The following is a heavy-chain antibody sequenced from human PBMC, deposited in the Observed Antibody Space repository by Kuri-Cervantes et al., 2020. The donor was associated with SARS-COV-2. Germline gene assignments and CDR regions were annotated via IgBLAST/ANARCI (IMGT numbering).Heavy chain of an antibody. V-gene: IGHV3-7*01. CDR2: IKQDGSEK. CDR1: GFTFSSYW. Sequence: GESLKISCAASGFTFSSYWMSWVRQAPGKGLEWVANIKQDGSEKYYVDSVKGRFTISRDSSKNTLYLEMNSLRVEDTAVYYCAKDPIYRGTYDLGKLDSWGRGTLVTVSS. CDR3: AKDPIYRGTYDLGKLDS. D-gene: IGHD3-3*01. J-gene: IGHJ4*02.